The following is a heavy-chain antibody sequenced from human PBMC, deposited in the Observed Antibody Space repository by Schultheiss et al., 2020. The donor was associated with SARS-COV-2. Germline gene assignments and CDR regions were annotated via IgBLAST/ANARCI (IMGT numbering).Heavy chain of an antibody. CDR3: ARIRGYSFDY. CDR2: ISGSGGST. CDR1: GFTFGDYA. J-gene: IGHJ4*02. Sequence: GGSLRLSCTASGFTFGDYAMSWFRQAPGKGLEWVSAISGSGGSTYYADSVKGRFTISRDNSKNTLYLQMNSLRAEDTAVYYCARIRGYSFDYWGQGTLVTVSS. D-gene: IGHD5-12*01. V-gene: IGHV3-23*01.